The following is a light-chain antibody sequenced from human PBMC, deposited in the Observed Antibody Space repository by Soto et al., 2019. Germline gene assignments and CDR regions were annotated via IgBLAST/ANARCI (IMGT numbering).Light chain of an antibody. V-gene: IGKV3-20*01. CDR3: QQYGSLPQT. CDR1: QSVSSSY. Sequence: EIVLTQSPGTLSLSPGERATLSGRASQSVSSSYLAWYQQKPGQAPRLVIYGASSRATGIPDRFSGSGSGTDFTLTISRLEPEDFAVYYCQQYGSLPQTFGQGTKVDIK. CDR2: GAS. J-gene: IGKJ1*01.